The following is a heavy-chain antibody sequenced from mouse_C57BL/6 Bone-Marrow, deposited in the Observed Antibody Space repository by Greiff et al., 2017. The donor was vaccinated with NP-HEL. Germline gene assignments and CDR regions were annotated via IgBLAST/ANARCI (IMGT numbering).Heavy chain of an antibody. CDR1: GFTFTDYY. J-gene: IGHJ3*01. Sequence: EVQLVESGGGLVQPGASLRLSCAASGFTFTDYYMRWVRQPPGKALEWLALIRNKANGYTTEYTVSVKGRFTISRDNFKNILYLQMNTQRAEESATYYCVKGDGYFFADWGQGTLVTVSA. D-gene: IGHD2-3*01. V-gene: IGHV7-4*01. CDR2: IRNKANGYTT. CDR3: VKGDGYFFAD.